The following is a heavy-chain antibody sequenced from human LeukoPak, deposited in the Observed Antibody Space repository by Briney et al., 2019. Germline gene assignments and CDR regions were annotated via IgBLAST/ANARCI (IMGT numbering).Heavy chain of an antibody. CDR1: GFTFSSYS. D-gene: IGHD6-13*01. CDR2: ISSSSSTI. Sequence: GGSLRLSCAASGFTFSSYSMNWVRQAPGKGLEWVSYISSSSSTIYYADSVKGRFTISRDNAKNSLYLQMNSLRAEDTAVYYCARDGYSGSWYLDWYFDLWGRGTLVTVSS. V-gene: IGHV3-48*01. CDR3: ARDGYSGSWYLDWYFDL. J-gene: IGHJ2*01.